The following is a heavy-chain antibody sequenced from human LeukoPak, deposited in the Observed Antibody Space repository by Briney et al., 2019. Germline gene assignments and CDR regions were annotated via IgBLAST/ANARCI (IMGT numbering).Heavy chain of an antibody. CDR1: GVPISSYY. CDR2: ISASGNT. CDR3: ARQGVATAIDY. Sequence: AAETLSLTCTVSGVPISSYYWSWIRQPAGKGLEGIGRISASGNTNYNPSLKRRGTMSVDTSKNLFSLRLSSMTAADTAVYYCARQGVATAIDYWGQGTLVTVSS. D-gene: IGHD2-21*02. J-gene: IGHJ4*02. V-gene: IGHV4-4*07.